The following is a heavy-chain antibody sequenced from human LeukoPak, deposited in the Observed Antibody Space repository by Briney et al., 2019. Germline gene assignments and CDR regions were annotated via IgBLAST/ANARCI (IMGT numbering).Heavy chain of an antibody. Sequence: ASVKVSCKASGYTFTGHYMHWVRQAPGQGLEWLGWINPNSGGTNYAEKFQGRVTMTRDTSVSTAYMELSSLTSDDTAVYYCLSRPWDQQHYWGQGTLVTVSS. CDR1: GYTFTGHY. CDR3: LSRPWDQQHY. V-gene: IGHV1-2*02. CDR2: INPNSGGT. J-gene: IGHJ4*02. D-gene: IGHD1-26*01.